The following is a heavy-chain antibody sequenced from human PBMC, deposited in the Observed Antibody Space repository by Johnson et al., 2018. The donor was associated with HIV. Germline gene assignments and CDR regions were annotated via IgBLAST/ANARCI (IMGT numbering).Heavy chain of an antibody. Sequence: QVQLVESGGGVVQPGRSLRLSCAASGFTFSSYGMHWVRQAPGKGLEWVAVIWYDGSNKYYADSVKGRFTISRDNSKNTLYLQMNSLRAEDTAVYYCARPLGPPLWHDACDIWGQGTMVTASS. D-gene: IGHD3-16*01. CDR3: ARPLGPPLWHDACDI. CDR2: IWYDGSNK. V-gene: IGHV3-33*01. CDR1: GFTFSSYG. J-gene: IGHJ3*02.